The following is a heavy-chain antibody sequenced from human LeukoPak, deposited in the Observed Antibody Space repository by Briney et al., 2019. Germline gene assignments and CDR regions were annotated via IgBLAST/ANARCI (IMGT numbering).Heavy chain of an antibody. J-gene: IGHJ4*02. CDR2: ISSSSSYI. Sequence: PGGSLRLSCAASGFTFSSYSMNWVRQAPGKGLEWVSSISSSSSYIYYADSVKGRFTISRETSNNTLYLQMDSLRAEDTAVYYCAKESIAAPGRDFDYWGQGALVTVSS. V-gene: IGHV3-21*04. CDR3: AKESIAAPGRDFDY. D-gene: IGHD6-13*01. CDR1: GFTFSSYS.